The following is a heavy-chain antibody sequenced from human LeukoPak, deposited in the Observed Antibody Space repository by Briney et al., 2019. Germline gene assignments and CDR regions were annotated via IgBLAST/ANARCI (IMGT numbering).Heavy chain of an antibody. Sequence: ASVKVSCKASGYTFTGYYMHWVRQAPGQGLEWMGRINPNSGGTNYAQKFQGRVTMTRDTSISTAYMELSRLRSDDTAVYYCARDIGNGRDFDYCGQGTLVTVSS. V-gene: IGHV1-2*06. D-gene: IGHD1-1*01. CDR2: INPNSGGT. J-gene: IGHJ4*02. CDR3: ARDIGNGRDFDY. CDR1: GYTFTGYY.